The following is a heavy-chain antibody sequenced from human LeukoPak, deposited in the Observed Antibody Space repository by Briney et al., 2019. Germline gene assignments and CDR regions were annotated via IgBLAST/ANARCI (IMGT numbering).Heavy chain of an antibody. CDR3: ARGEEVVPAAIDY. J-gene: IGHJ4*02. Sequence: GASVKLSCKAAGYTFTSYGISWVRQAPRQGLEWMGWISDYNGNTNYAQKLQGRVTMTTATSTSTAYMELRSLRSDATAVYYCARGEEVVPAAIDYWGQGTLVTVSS. D-gene: IGHD2-2*02. CDR2: ISDYNGNT. V-gene: IGHV1-18*01. CDR1: GYTFTSYG.